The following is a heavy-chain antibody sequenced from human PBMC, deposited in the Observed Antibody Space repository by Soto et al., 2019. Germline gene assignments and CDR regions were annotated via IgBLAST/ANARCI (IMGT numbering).Heavy chain of an antibody. J-gene: IGHJ4*02. Sequence: QVQLVQSGAEVKKPGASVKVSCKASGYPFSSYAMHWVRQAPGQRLEWMGWINAGNGNTKYSQMVQGRVTITRDTSASTAYMDLSSLRSEDTAVYYCAKGIDCTQRICAVSDNFGYWGQGTLVTVSS. CDR2: INAGNGNT. D-gene: IGHD2-8*01. CDR1: GYPFSSYA. CDR3: AKGIDCTQRICAVSDNFGY. V-gene: IGHV1-3*01.